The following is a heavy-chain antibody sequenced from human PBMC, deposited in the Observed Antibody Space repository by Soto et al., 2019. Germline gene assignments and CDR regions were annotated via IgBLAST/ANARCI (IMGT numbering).Heavy chain of an antibody. CDR2: INPNGGSK. J-gene: IGHJ4*02. CDR1: GYTFPSYY. CDR3: ARVDSSGWYHY. Sequence: GASVKVSCKASGYTFPSYYMHWVRQAPGQGLERKGKINPNGGSKSYAQKIQGRDNMTRDTSTSTVYMELSSLRSEDTAVYYCARVDSSGWYHYWGQGTLVTVSS. V-gene: IGHV1-46*03. D-gene: IGHD6-19*01.